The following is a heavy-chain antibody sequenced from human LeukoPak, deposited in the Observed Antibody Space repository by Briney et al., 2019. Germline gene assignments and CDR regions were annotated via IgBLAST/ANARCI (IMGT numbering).Heavy chain of an antibody. CDR2: INHSGST. Sequence: PSETLSLTCTVSGGSISSSSYYWGWIRQPPGKGLEWIGEINHSGSTNYNPSLKSRVTISVDTSKNQFSLKLSSVTAADTAVYYCARGIRRGRVDYWGQGTLVTVSS. CDR3: ARGIRRGRVDY. D-gene: IGHD3-16*01. J-gene: IGHJ4*02. V-gene: IGHV4-39*07. CDR1: GGSISSSSYY.